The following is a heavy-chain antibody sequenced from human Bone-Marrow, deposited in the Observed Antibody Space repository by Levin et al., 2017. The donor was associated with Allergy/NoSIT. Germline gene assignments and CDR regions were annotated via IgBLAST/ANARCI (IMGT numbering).Heavy chain of an antibody. Sequence: PGGSLRLSCAASGFTFSSYGMHWVRQAPGKGLEWVAVIWYDGSNKYYADSVKGRFTISRDNSKNTLYLQMNSLRAEDTAVYYCARDWSMVRGTFDYWGQGTLVTVSS. CDR2: IWYDGSNK. D-gene: IGHD3-10*01. V-gene: IGHV3-33*01. J-gene: IGHJ4*02. CDR1: GFTFSSYG. CDR3: ARDWSMVRGTFDY.